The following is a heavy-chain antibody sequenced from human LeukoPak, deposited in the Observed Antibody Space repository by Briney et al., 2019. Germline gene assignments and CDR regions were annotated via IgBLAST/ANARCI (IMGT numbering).Heavy chain of an antibody. CDR3: ARLGQWLIDY. J-gene: IGHJ4*02. CDR1: GGSISSSSYY. Sequence: SETLSLTCTVSGGSISSSSYYWGWLRQPPGKGLEWIGSIYYSGSTYYNPSLKSRVTISVDTSKNQFSLKLSSVTAADTAVYYCARLGQWLIDYWGQGTLVTVSS. CDR2: IYYSGST. V-gene: IGHV4-39*01. D-gene: IGHD3-22*01.